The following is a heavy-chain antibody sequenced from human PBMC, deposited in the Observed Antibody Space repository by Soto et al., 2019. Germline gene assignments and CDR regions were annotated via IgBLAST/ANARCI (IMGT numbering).Heavy chain of an antibody. CDR1: GGSISSYY. D-gene: IGHD6-6*01. Sequence: PSETLSLTCTVSGGSISSYYWSWIRQPAGKGLEWIGRIYTSGSTNYNPSLKSRVTMSVDTSKNQFSLKLSSVTAADTAVYYCASGSGGIAARRGAWFDPWGQGHLVTVSS. V-gene: IGHV4-4*07. J-gene: IGHJ5*02. CDR3: ASGSGGIAARRGAWFDP. CDR2: IYTSGST.